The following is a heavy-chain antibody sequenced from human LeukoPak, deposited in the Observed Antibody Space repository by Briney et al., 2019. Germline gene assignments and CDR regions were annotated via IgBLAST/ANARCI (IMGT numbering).Heavy chain of an antibody. CDR3: ARFLRLAYSSSYDY. V-gene: IGHV3-20*04. D-gene: IGHD6-6*01. Sequence: GGSLRLSCAASGFSFDDYGMSWVRQAPGKGLEWVSGINWNGGSTGYADSVKGRFTISRDNAKSSLYLQMNSLRAEDTAVYYCARFLRLAYSSSYDYWGQGTLVTVSS. J-gene: IGHJ4*02. CDR1: GFSFDDYG. CDR2: INWNGGST.